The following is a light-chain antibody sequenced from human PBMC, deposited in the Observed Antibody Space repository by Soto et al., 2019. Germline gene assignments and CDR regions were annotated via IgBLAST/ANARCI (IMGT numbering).Light chain of an antibody. Sequence: QLTQSPSSLFASVGDRVTITCRARQDISRYLAWYQQRAGKAPKLLIYGASTLQSGVPSRFSGSGSGTDFTLTISSLQPEDFATYHCQQLQRTPFTFGAGTTVDV. V-gene: IGKV1-9*01. CDR3: QQLQRTPFT. CDR1: QDISRY. J-gene: IGKJ3*01. CDR2: GAS.